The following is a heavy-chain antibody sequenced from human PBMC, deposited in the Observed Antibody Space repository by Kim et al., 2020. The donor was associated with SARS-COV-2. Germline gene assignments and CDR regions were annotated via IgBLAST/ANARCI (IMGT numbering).Heavy chain of an antibody. J-gene: IGHJ4*02. CDR3: ARDQKDIVVVVAAIVGYYFDY. Sequence: GGSLRLSCAASGFTFSSYAIHWVRQAPGKGLEWVAVISYDGSNKYYADSVKGRFTISRDNSKNTLYLQMNSLRAEDTAVYYCARDQKDIVVVVAAIVGYYFDYWGQGTLVTVSS. V-gene: IGHV3-30-3*01. D-gene: IGHD2-15*01. CDR2: ISYDGSNK. CDR1: GFTFSSYA.